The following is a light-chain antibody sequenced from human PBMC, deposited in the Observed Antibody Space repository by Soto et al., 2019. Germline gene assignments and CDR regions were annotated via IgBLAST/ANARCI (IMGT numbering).Light chain of an antibody. J-gene: IGLJ1*01. CDR3: SSYTSSSTLYV. V-gene: IGLV2-14*01. Sequence: QSALTQPASVSAAPGQSITISCTGTSSDVGGYNYVSWYQQHPGKAPKLMIYEVSNRPSGVSNRFSGSKSGNAATLRISGLQAEDVADYYCSSYTSSSTLYVFGTGTKVTVL. CDR2: EVS. CDR1: SSDVGGYNY.